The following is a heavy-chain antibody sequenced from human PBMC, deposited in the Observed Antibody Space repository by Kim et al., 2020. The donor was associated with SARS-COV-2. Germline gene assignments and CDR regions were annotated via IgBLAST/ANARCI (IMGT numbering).Heavy chain of an antibody. V-gene: IGHV3-23*01. J-gene: IGHJ4*02. Sequence: DSCKGRFTLSRDNPKNTLYLQMNSLRAEDTAVYYCAKVARDYDHRMPLDDYWGQGTLVTVSS. D-gene: IGHD4-17*01. CDR3: AKVARDYDHRMPLDDY.